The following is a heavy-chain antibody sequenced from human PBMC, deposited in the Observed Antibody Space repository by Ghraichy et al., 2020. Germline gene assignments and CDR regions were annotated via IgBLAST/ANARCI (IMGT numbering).Heavy chain of an antibody. J-gene: IGHJ4*02. Sequence: GGSLRLSCAASGFTLSSYWMSWVRQAPGKGLEWVANIKQDGSEKYYVDSVRGRFTISRDNAKNSLYLQMNSLRAEDTAVYFCAREDYGGYDYFGYWGQGTLVTVSS. D-gene: IGHD4-17*01. CDR3: AREDYGGYDYFGY. CDR1: GFTLSSYW. CDR2: IKQDGSEK. V-gene: IGHV3-7*01.